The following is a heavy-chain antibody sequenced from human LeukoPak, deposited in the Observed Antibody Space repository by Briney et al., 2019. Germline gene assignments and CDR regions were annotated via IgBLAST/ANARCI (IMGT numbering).Heavy chain of an antibody. J-gene: IGHJ4*02. V-gene: IGHV1-69*04. CDR3: AREYVVVVVAATRYFDY. D-gene: IGHD2-15*01. Sequence: VASVKVSCKASGYTFTSYGISWVRQAPGQGLEWMGRIIPILGIANCAQKFQGRVTITADKSTSTAYMELSSLRSEDTAVYYCAREYVVVVVAATRYFDYWGQGTLVTVSS. CDR1: GYTFTSYG. CDR2: IIPILGIA.